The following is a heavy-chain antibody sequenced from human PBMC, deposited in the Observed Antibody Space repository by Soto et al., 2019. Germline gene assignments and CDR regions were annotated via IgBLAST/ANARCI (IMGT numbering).Heavy chain of an antibody. Sequence: GGSLRLSCAASGFTFNSYAMHWVREAPGEGLEWVAVISYDGNNKYYADSVKGRFTISRDDSKNTLYLQMNRLRVEDTAVYYCARAISYFYASGSYFDYWGQGPRVTVSS. CDR1: GFTFNSYA. D-gene: IGHD3-10*01. CDR2: ISYDGNNK. J-gene: IGHJ4*02. CDR3: ARAISYFYASGSYFDY. V-gene: IGHV3-30-3*01.